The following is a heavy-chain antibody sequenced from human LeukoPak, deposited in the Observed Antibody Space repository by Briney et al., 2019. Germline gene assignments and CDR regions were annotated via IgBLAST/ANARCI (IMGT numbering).Heavy chain of an antibody. V-gene: IGHV3-66*01. CDR1: GFTVSSNY. D-gene: IGHD6-19*01. CDR2: IYSGGST. Sequence: SGGSLRLSCAASGFTVSSNYMSWVRQAPGKGLEWVSVIYSGGSTYYADSVKGRFTISRDNSKNTLYLQMNSLRAEDTAVYYCARYYSSGWYPGYFDYWGQGTLVTVSS. J-gene: IGHJ4*02. CDR3: ARYYSSGWYPGYFDY.